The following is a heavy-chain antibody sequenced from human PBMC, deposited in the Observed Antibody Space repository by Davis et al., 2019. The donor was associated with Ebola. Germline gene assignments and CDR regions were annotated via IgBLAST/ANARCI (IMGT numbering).Heavy chain of an antibody. CDR2: IYPGDSDT. V-gene: IGHV5-51*01. CDR3: ARRGSTMFNWFDP. Sequence: KVSCKGSGYGFTSYWIGWVRQMPGKGLEWMGIIYPGDSDTRYSPSFQGQVTISADKSISTAYLQWSSLKASDTAMYYCARRGSTMFNWFDPWGQGTLVTVSS. J-gene: IGHJ5*02. CDR1: GYGFTSYW. D-gene: IGHD3-10*02.